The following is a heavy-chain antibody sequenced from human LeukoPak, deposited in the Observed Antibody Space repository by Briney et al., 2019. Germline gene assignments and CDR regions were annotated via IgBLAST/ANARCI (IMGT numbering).Heavy chain of an antibody. D-gene: IGHD4-17*01. Sequence: PSETLSLTCTVSGGSISNSVYYWGWIRQPPGKGLEWIGTIYYNGSTYYNPSLKSRVTISVDTSKNRFSLKLSSVAAADTAVYYCARRTVTYWFDFWGQGTLVTGSS. J-gene: IGHJ4*02. CDR2: IYYNGST. CDR1: GGSISNSVYY. CDR3: ARRTVTYWFDF. V-gene: IGHV4-39*01.